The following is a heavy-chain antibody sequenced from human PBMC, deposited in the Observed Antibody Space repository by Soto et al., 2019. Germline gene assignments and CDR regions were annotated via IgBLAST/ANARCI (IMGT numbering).Heavy chain of an antibody. CDR1: GFTFSSYA. CDR2: ISGSGGST. Sequence: EVQLLESGGGLVQPGGSLRLSCAASGFTFSSYAMSWVRQAPGKGLEWVSAISGSGGSTYYADSVKGRFTISRDNSKNTLYLQMNRLRAEDTAVYYCAKEVFYVFYYYYGMDVWGQGTTVTVSS. J-gene: IGHJ6*02. V-gene: IGHV3-23*01. CDR3: AKEVFYVFYYYYGMDV. D-gene: IGHD1-20*01.